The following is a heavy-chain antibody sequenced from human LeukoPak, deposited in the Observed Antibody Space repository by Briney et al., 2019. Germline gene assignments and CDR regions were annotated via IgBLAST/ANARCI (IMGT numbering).Heavy chain of an antibody. D-gene: IGHD1-26*01. CDR1: GFTFSSYW. CDR3: ARDQNSWYSGSYYDY. J-gene: IGHJ4*02. V-gene: IGHV3-74*01. CDR2: INSDGSST. Sequence: PGGSLRLSCAASGFTFSSYWMHWVRQAPGKGLVWVSRINSDGSSTSYADSVKGRFTISRDNAKNTLYLQMNSLRAEDTAVYYCARDQNSWYSGSYYDYWGQGTLVTVSS.